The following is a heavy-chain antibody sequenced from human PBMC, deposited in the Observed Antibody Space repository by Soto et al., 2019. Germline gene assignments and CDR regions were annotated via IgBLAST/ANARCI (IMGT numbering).Heavy chain of an antibody. Sequence: QVQLVQSGAEVKKPGASVKVSCKASGDMFTNFDFNWGRQATGQRLEWVGWMRANSGYTGQAQKFQGRVPMTRDTSLSNGYMALSSLRADYTTVSYCARYINGQGGKAWGQGTLVIVSS. J-gene: IGHJ5*02. D-gene: IGHD5-18*01. V-gene: IGHV1-8*01. CDR3: ARYINGQGGKA. CDR2: MRANSGYT. CDR1: GDMFTNFD.